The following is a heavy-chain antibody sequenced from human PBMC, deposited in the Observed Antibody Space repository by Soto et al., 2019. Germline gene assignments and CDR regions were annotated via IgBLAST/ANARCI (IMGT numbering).Heavy chain of an antibody. CDR1: GITISNYP. Sequence: EVRLVESGGGLVQPGGSLRLSCAASGITISNYPMSWVRQAPGKGLDWVSGISGSGDTTYYADSAKGRFTISKDISKNSLFLQLDSLRVEDSALYFCVKDDGGYPSTAPHWGQGTLVTVPP. J-gene: IGHJ4*02. D-gene: IGHD4-17*01. CDR2: ISGSGDTT. V-gene: IGHV3-23*04. CDR3: VKDDGGYPSTAPH.